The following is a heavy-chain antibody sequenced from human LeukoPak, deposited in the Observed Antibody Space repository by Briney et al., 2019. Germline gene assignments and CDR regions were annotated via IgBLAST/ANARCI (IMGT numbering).Heavy chain of an antibody. Sequence: SETLSLTCTVSGGSISSYYWGWIRQPPGKGLEWIGFISYSGGTNYNPSLKSRVTISADTSKNQFSLKLSSVTAADTAVYYCASTAYCSGGSCYKWGFDYWGQGTLVTVSS. CDR3: ASTAYCSGGSCYKWGFDY. J-gene: IGHJ4*02. CDR1: GGSISSYY. D-gene: IGHD2-15*01. CDR2: ISYSGGT. V-gene: IGHV4-59*08.